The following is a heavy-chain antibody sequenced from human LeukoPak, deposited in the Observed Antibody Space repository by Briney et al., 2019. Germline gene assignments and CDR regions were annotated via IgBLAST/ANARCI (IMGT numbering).Heavy chain of an antibody. Sequence: GESLKISCEGSGYSFTNYRIGWVRQMPGKGLEWMGIIYPGDSDTKYSPSFQGQVTISADKSISTAYLQWSGLKASDTAMYYCARFHDSTGYYSNWFDPWGQGTLVTVSS. V-gene: IGHV5-51*01. CDR1: GYSFTNYR. CDR3: ARFHDSTGYYSNWFDP. D-gene: IGHD3-22*01. J-gene: IGHJ5*02. CDR2: IYPGDSDT.